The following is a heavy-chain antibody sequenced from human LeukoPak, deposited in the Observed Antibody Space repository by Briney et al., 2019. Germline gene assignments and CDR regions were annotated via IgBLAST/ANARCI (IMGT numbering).Heavy chain of an antibody. CDR2: ISSSGSTI. CDR1: GFTFSSYE. V-gene: IGHV3-48*03. D-gene: IGHD1-26*01. CDR3: AKPSGSGVDY. Sequence: GGSLRLSCAASGFTFSSYEMNWVRQAPGKGLEWVSYISSSGSTIYYAGSVKGRFTISRDNSKNTLYLQMNSVRSEDTALYYCAKPSGSGVDYWGQGTRVTVSS. J-gene: IGHJ4*01.